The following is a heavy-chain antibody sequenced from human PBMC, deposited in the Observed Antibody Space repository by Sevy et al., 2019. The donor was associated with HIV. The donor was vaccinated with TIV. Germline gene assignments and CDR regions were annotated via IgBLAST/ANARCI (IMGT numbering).Heavy chain of an antibody. CDR3: ARDCNSASCLWGLDV. CDR1: GFTFSNYW. CDR2: IKRDGSER. Sequence: GGSLRLSCAASGFTFSNYWMTWVRQAPGKGLEWVANIKRDGSERYYLASVKGRFTISRDNAKKSVYLQMNSLTAEDTAVYYCARDCNSASCLWGLDVWGQGTTVTVSS. V-gene: IGHV3-7*03. J-gene: IGHJ6*02. D-gene: IGHD1-26*01.